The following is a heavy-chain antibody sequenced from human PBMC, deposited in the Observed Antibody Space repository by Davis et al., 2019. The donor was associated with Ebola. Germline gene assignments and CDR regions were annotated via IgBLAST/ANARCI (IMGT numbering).Heavy chain of an antibody. D-gene: IGHD3-10*01. CDR1: GGSISSYY. CDR2: IYYSGST. V-gene: IGHV4-59*06. J-gene: IGHJ5*02. Sequence: MPSETLSLTCTVSGGSISSYYWSWIRQHPGKGLEWIGYIYYSGSTYYNPSLKSRVTISVDTSKNQFSLKLSSVTAADTAVYYCARGNTMVRGVIITWFDPWGQGTLVTVSS. CDR3: ARGNTMVRGVIITWFDP.